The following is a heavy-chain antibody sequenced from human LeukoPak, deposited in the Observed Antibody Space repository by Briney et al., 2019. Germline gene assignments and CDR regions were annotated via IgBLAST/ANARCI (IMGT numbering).Heavy chain of an antibody. CDR2: IYYSGSA. Sequence: SETLSLTCTVSGGSISPYYWNWIRQPPGKGLEWIGYIYYSGSADYNPALKSRVTISVDTSKNQISLKLSSVTAADTAVYYCARDKVPGDYWGQGTLVTVSS. V-gene: IGHV4-59*01. CDR3: ARDKVPGDY. CDR1: GGSISPYY. D-gene: IGHD1-1*01. J-gene: IGHJ4*02.